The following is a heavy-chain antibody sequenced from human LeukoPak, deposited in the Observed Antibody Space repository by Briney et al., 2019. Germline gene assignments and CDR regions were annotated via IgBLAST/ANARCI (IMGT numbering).Heavy chain of an antibody. CDR2: IRSKAYGGTT. CDR3: TREYSGSYWPHGAFDI. Sequence: GGSLRLSCTASGFTFGDYAMSWVRQAPGKGLEWVGFIRSKAYGGTTEYAASVKGRFTISRDDSKSIAYLQMNSLKTEDTAVYYCTREYSGSYWPHGAFDIWGQGTMVTVSS. J-gene: IGHJ3*02. D-gene: IGHD1-26*01. V-gene: IGHV3-49*04. CDR1: GFTFGDYA.